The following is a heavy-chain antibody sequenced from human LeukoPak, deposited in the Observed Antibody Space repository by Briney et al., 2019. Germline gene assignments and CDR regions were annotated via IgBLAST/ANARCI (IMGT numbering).Heavy chain of an antibody. CDR1: GLTGSHNY. D-gene: IGHD3-22*01. Sequence: PGGSLRLSCAASGLTGSHNYVSWVRQAPGKGLEWVSAIHTSGDTCYADSVKGRFTISRDTFKNTLYLQMNSLRAEDTAVYYCALYYYDSSGYLVNYWGQGTLVTVSS. CDR3: ALYYYDSSGYLVNY. J-gene: IGHJ4*02. V-gene: IGHV3-53*01. CDR2: IHTSGDT.